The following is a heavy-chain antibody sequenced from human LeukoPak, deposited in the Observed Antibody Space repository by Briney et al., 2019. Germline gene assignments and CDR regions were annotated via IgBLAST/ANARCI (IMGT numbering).Heavy chain of an antibody. CDR3: ARGYYDSSGYYQFDY. J-gene: IGHJ4*02. Sequence: ASVKVSCKASGYTFTSYGISWVRQAPGQGLEWMGRIIPIFCTANYAQKFQGRVTITTDESTSTAYMELSSLRSEDTAVYYCARGYYDSSGYYQFDYWGQGTLVTVSS. CDR1: GYTFTSYG. CDR2: IIPIFCTA. D-gene: IGHD3-22*01. V-gene: IGHV1-69*05.